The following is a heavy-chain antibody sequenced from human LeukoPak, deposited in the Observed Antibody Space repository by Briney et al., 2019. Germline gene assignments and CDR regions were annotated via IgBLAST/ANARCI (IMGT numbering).Heavy chain of an antibody. Sequence: ASVKVSCKASGYTFTGHYMHWVRQAPGQGLEWMGWINPNSGGTNYAQKFQGRVTMTRDTSISTAYMELSRLRSDDTAVYYCARGQLTYYYYMDVWGKGTTVTVSS. V-gene: IGHV1-2*02. CDR2: INPNSGGT. CDR3: ARGQLTYYYYMDV. D-gene: IGHD6-13*01. J-gene: IGHJ6*03. CDR1: GYTFTGHY.